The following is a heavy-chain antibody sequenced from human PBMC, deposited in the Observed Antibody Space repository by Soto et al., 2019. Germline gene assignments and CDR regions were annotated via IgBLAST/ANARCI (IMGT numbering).Heavy chain of an antibody. CDR1: GGSISSGGYY. CDR3: ARDPDPIFAT. J-gene: IGHJ5*02. CDR2: IYYSGST. Sequence: QVQLQESGPGLVKPSQTLSLTCAVSGGSISSGGYYWSWIRQHPGKGLEWIGYIYYSGSTYYNPFLRSGVTISVDTSKNQSSLNLGSVTAADTAVYYSARDPDPIFATWGQGTLVTVSS. V-gene: IGHV4-31*11. D-gene: IGHD3-3*01.